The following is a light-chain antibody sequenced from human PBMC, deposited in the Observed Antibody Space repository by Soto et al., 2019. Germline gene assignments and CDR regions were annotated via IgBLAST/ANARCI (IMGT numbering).Light chain of an antibody. J-gene: IGKJ1*01. CDR2: VAS. Sequence: DIQMTQSPSSLSASVGDRVTITCRASQSVGRFLNWYQQKPGKAPTVLINVASTLRSGVPSRFSGSGSGTDFNLTINSLQPEDFATYFCQQSYSNPRTFGQGTKVDIK. V-gene: IGKV1-39*01. CDR3: QQSYSNPRT. CDR1: QSVGRF.